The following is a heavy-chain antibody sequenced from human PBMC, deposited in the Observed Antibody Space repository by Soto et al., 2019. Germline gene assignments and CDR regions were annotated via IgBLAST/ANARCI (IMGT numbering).Heavy chain of an antibody. CDR2: IYSGGST. CDR3: ARAYCGGDCYSGEFPYYFDY. J-gene: IGHJ4*02. Sequence: GGSLRLSCAASGFTVSSNYMSWVRQAPGKGLEWVSVIYSGGSTYYADSVKGRFTISRDNSKNTLYLQMNSLRAEDTAVYYCARAYCGGDCYSGEFPYYFDYWGQGTLVTVSS. CDR1: GFTVSSNY. D-gene: IGHD2-21*02. V-gene: IGHV3-53*01.